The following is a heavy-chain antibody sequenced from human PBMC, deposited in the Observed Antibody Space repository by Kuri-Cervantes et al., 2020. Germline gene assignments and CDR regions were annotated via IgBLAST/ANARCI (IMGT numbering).Heavy chain of an antibody. CDR2: TSYDGSNK. Sequence: GGSLRLSCAASGFTFSSYGMHWVRQAPGKGLEWVAVTSYDGSNKYYADSVKGRFTISRDNSKNTLCLQMNSLRAEDTAVYYCARGGLWFGELFLYYYYGMDVWGQGTTVTVSS. CDR1: GFTFSSYG. CDR3: ARGGLWFGELFLYYYYGMDV. V-gene: IGHV3-30*03. D-gene: IGHD3-10*01. J-gene: IGHJ6*02.